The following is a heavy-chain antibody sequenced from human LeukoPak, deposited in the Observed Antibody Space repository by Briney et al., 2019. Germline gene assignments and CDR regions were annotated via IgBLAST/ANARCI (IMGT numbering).Heavy chain of an antibody. CDR2: IKQDGSEK. D-gene: IGHD3-9*01. CDR3: ARESILRYFDWLLGDY. J-gene: IGHJ4*02. CDR1: GFTFSCYW. V-gene: IGHV3-7*01. Sequence: PGGSLRLSCAASGFTFSCYWMSWVRQAPGKGLEWVANIKQDGSEKYYVDSVKGRFTISRDNAKNSLYLQMNSLRAEDTAVYYCARESILRYFDWLLGDYWGQGTLVTVSS.